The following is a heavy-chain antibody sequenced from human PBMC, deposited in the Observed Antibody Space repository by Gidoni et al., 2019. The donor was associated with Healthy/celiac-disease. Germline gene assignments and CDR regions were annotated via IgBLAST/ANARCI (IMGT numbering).Heavy chain of an antibody. CDR1: GGSFRGYY. Sequence: QVQLQQWGAGLLKPSETLSLTCAVYGGSFRGYYWSWIRQPPGKGLEWIGEINHSGSTNYNPSLKSRVTISVDTSKNQFSLKLSSVTAADTAVYYCAREKISAAAAGDYWGQGTLVTVSS. CDR2: INHSGST. J-gene: IGHJ4*02. V-gene: IGHV4-34*01. CDR3: AREKISAAAAGDY. D-gene: IGHD6-13*01.